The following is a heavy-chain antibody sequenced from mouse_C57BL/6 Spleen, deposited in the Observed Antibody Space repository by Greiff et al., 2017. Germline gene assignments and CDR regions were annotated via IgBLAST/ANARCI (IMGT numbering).Heavy chain of an antibody. D-gene: IGHD1-1*01. CDR1: GYTFTDYN. V-gene: IGHV1-22*01. J-gene: IGHJ4*01. CDR3: ARGDPVVATDYAMDY. Sequence: EVQLQQSGPELVKPGASVKMSCKASGYTFTDYNMHWVKQSHGKSLEWIGYINPNNGGTSYNQKFKGKATLTVNKSSSTAYMELRSLTSEDAAVYYCARGDPVVATDYAMDYWGQGTSVTVSS. CDR2: INPNNGGT.